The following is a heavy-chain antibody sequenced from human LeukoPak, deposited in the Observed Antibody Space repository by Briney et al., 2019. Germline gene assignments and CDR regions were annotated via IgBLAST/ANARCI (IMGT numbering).Heavy chain of an antibody. Sequence: ASVKVSCKASGYTFTSYAMHWVRQAPGQRLEWVGWINARNGNTKYSQKFQGRVTITRDTSASTAYMELSSLRSEDTAVYYCARVEAYGDYRYFDYWGQGTLVTVSS. V-gene: IGHV1-3*01. CDR2: INARNGNT. CDR1: GYTFTSYA. D-gene: IGHD4-17*01. J-gene: IGHJ4*02. CDR3: ARVEAYGDYRYFDY.